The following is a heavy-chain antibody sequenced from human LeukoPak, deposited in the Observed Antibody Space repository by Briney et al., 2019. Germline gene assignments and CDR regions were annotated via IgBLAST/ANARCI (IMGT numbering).Heavy chain of an antibody. CDR1: GFTFSDYF. J-gene: IGHJ4*02. CDR3: AKSLRVVGATGLDY. V-gene: IGHV3-23*01. CDR2: ISGSGGST. Sequence: GGSLRLSCAASGFTFSDYFMSWIRQTPGKGLEWVSAISGSGGSTYYADSVKGRFTISRDNSKNTLYLQMNSLRAEDTAVYYCAKSLRVVGATGLDYWGQGTLVTVSS. D-gene: IGHD1-26*01.